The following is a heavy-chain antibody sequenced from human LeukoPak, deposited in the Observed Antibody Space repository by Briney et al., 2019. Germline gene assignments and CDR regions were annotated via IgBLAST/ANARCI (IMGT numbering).Heavy chain of an antibody. Sequence: GGSLRPSCAASGFTFSSYSMDWVGQAPGKGLEWASPISSSSSYIYYADSVKGRFTISRDNAKNSLYLQMNSLRAEDTAVYYCARGSDSSGYYSRSPFDYWGQGTLVTVSS. CDR3: ARGSDSSGYYSRSPFDY. D-gene: IGHD3-22*01. V-gene: IGHV3-21*01. J-gene: IGHJ4*02. CDR2: ISSSSSYI. CDR1: GFTFSSYS.